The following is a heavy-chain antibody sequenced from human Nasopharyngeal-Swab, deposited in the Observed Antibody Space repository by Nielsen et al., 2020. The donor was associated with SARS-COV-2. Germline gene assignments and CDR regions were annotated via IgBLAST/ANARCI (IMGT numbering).Heavy chain of an antibody. V-gene: IGHV4-34*01. CDR2: INHSGST. CDR3: ARGRSEDYGGDRFDY. D-gene: IGHD4-23*01. CDR1: GGSTSSGGYY. J-gene: IGHJ4*02. Sequence: SESRSLTCTVAGGSTSSGGYYWSWIRQPPGKGLEWIREINHSGSTNYNPSVKSRVTISGDTSKNKFSLKLSSVTAADTAVYYCARGRSEDYGGDRFDYWGQGTLVTVSS.